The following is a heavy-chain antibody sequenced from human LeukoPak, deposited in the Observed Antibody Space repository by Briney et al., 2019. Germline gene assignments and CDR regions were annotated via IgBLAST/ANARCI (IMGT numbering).Heavy chain of an antibody. D-gene: IGHD3-22*01. CDR2: ISYDGNTE. Sequence: GGSLRLSCAASGFIFSDHYMDWVRQAPGKGLEWVAVISYDGNTEYYTDSVKGRFTISRDNSKNTLYLQMNSLRAEDTAVYYCAKVHLTYYFDSSGYGFQDYWGQGTLVTVSS. CDR1: GFIFSDHY. J-gene: IGHJ4*02. V-gene: IGHV3-30*18. CDR3: AKVHLTYYFDSSGYGFQDY.